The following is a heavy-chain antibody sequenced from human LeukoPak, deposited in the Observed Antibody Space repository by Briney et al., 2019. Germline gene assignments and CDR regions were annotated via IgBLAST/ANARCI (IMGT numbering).Heavy chain of an antibody. J-gene: IGHJ6*02. D-gene: IGHD6-19*01. CDR2: INHSGST. V-gene: IGHV4-34*01. Sequence: SETLSLTCAVYGGSFSGYYWSWIRQPPGKGLEWIGEINHSGSTNYNPSLKSRVTISVDTSKNQFSLKLSSVTAADTAAYYCASGGGYSSGWFYYYYGMDVWGQGTTVTVSS. CDR1: GGSFSGYY. CDR3: ASGGGYSSGWFYYYYGMDV.